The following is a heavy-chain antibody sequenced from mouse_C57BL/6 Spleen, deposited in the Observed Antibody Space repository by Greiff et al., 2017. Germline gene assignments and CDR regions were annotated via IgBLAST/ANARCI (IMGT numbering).Heavy chain of an antibody. CDR3: ARALYYYGSSHWYFDV. CDR1: GFTFSSYA. J-gene: IGHJ1*03. V-gene: IGHV5-4*03. Sequence: EVKLMESGGGLVKPGGSLKLSCAASGFTFSSYAMSWVRQTPEKRLEWVATISDGGSYTYYPDNVKGRFTISRDNAKNNLYLQMSHLKSEDTAMYYCARALYYYGSSHWYFDVWGTGTTVTVSS. CDR2: ISDGGSYT. D-gene: IGHD1-1*01.